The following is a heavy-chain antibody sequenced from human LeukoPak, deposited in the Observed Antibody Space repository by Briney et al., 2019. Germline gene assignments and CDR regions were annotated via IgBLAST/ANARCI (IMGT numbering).Heavy chain of an antibody. D-gene: IGHD2-2*01. J-gene: IGHJ4*02. V-gene: IGHV3-7*01. Sequence: GGSLRLSCAASGLTFSSYWMSWVRQAPGKGLEWVANIKQDGSEKYYVDSVKGRFTISRDNAKNSLYLQMNSLRAEDTAVYYCAREGLYCSSTSCASPFFDYWGQGTLVTVSS. CDR3: AREGLYCSSTSCASPFFDY. CDR2: IKQDGSEK. CDR1: GLTFSSYW.